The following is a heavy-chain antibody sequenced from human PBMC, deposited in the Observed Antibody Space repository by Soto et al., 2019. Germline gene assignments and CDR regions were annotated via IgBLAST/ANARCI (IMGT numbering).Heavy chain of an antibody. V-gene: IGHV6-1*01. CDR3: ARDIVVVITDYYYYGMDV. D-gene: IGHD3-22*01. CDR2: TYYRSKWYN. J-gene: IGHJ6*02. CDR1: GDSVSSNSAA. Sequence: PSQTLSLTCVISGDSVSSNSAAWNWIRQSPSRGLEWLGRTYYRSKWYNDYAVSVKSRITINPDTSKNQFSLQLNSVTPEDTAVYYCARDIVVVITDYYYYGMDVWGQGTTVTVSS.